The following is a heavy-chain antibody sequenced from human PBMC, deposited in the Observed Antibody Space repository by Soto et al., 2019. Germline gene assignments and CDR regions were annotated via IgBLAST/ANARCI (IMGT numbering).Heavy chain of an antibody. CDR1: GGSIGSFY. CDR3: VSLYYGSGSYYTEFDY. Sequence: PSETLSLTCTVSGGSIGSFYWSWIRQPPGKGLEWIGYIYCSGSTNYNPSHKSRVTISVDTSKNQFSLNLISVTAADTAVYYCVSLYYGSGSYYTEFDYWGQAALVTVAS. D-gene: IGHD3-10*01. J-gene: IGHJ4*02. CDR2: IYCSGST. V-gene: IGHV4-59*03.